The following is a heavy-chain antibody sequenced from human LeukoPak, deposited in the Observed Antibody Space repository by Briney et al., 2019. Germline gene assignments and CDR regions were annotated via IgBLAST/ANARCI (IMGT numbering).Heavy chain of an antibody. J-gene: IGHJ6*03. D-gene: IGHD2-2*01. CDR1: GGSISSSSYY. CDR2: IYYSGST. CDR3: ARTTEGYCSSASCFGFSYSYYMDV. V-gene: IGHV4-39*07. Sequence: SETLSLTCTVSGGSISSSSYYWGWIRQPPGKGLEWIGTIYYSGSTNYNPSLKSRVAISVDTSKNQFSLKLSSVIAADTAVYYCARTTEGYCSSASCFGFSYSYYMDVWGKGTTVTISS.